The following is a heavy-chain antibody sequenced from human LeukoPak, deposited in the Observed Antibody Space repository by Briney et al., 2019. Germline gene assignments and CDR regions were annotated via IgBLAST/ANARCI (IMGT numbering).Heavy chain of an antibody. CDR3: ARGAGWYDY. J-gene: IGHJ4*02. CDR2: INNNGRI. V-gene: IGHV4-59*08. CDR1: GASISSNY. D-gene: IGHD6-19*01. Sequence: SETLSLTCTVSGASISSNYWSWLRQSPGKELEWIAYINNNGRINYNPSLKGRVTISADTSKNQFSLNVRSVTAADTAVYYCARGAGWYDYWGQGTQVTVFS.